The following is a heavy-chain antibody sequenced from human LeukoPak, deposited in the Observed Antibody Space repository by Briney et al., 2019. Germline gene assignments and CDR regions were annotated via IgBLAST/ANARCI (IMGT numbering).Heavy chain of an antibody. CDR1: GFPFSSRW. V-gene: IGHV3-7*04. CDR3: ARYCGGGSCFDY. D-gene: IGHD2-15*01. Sequence: GGSLRLSCAASGFPFSSRWMSWVRQAPGKRLEWVANIKADGSEKYYVDSVKGRFTVSRDNAKNSLFLQMNSLRAEDTGLYYCARYCGGGSCFDYWGRGTLVTVSS. CDR2: IKADGSEK. J-gene: IGHJ4*02.